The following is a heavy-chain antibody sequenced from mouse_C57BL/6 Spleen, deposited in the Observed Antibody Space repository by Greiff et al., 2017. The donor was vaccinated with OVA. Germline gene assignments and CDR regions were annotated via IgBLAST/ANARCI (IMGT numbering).Heavy chain of an antibody. CDR2: IDPSDSYT. J-gene: IGHJ4*01. CDR3: ARGYGNGDY. V-gene: IGHV1-59*01. D-gene: IGHD2-1*01. CDR1: GYTFTSYW. Sequence: QVQLQQPGAELVRPGTSVKLSCKASGYTFTSYWMHWVKQRPGQGLEWIGVIDPSDSYTNYNQKFKGKATLTVDTSSSTAYMQLSSLTSEDSAVYYCARGYGNGDYWGQGTSVTVSS.